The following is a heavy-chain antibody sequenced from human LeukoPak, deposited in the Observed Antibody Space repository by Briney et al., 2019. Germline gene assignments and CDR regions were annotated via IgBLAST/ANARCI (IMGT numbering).Heavy chain of an antibody. CDR3: ASVAGITISRGRLNY. CDR1: GFTFSSYA. D-gene: IGHD3-9*01. V-gene: IGHV3-30-3*01. CDR2: ISYDGSNK. Sequence: GGSLRLSCAASGFTFSSYAMHWVRQAPGKGLEWVAVISYDGSNKYYADSVKGRFTISRDNSKDTLYLQMNSLRAEDTAVYYCASVAGITISRGRLNYWGQGTLVTVSS. J-gene: IGHJ4*02.